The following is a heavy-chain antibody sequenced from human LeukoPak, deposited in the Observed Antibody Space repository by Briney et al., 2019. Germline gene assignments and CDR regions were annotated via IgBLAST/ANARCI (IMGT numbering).Heavy chain of an antibody. V-gene: IGHV3-23*01. D-gene: IGHD4-23*01. Sequence: GGSLRLSCAASGFTFSSYAMSWVRQAPGKGLEWVSAISGSGGSTYYADSVKGRFTISRDNSKNTLYLQMNSLRAEDTALYYCAKGLRWPSYYFDYWGQGTLVTVSS. CDR1: GFTFSSYA. J-gene: IGHJ4*02. CDR2: ISGSGGST. CDR3: AKGLRWPSYYFDY.